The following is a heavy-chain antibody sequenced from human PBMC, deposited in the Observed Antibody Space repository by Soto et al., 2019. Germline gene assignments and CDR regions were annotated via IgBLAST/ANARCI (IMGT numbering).Heavy chain of an antibody. J-gene: IGHJ4*02. CDR3: AEPQWELLD. CDR1: GLTFRSSS. CDR2: INSGGNT. Sequence: EVQLLQSGGGAVQPGGSLRLSCAASGLTFRSSSMSWVRQAPGKGLEWVSAINSGGNTYYADSVQGRVTIFIDNSKKTLYLQMKSLRVEDTAVYYCAEPQWELLDCGQGTLVTVSS. V-gene: IGHV3-23*01. D-gene: IGHD1-26*01.